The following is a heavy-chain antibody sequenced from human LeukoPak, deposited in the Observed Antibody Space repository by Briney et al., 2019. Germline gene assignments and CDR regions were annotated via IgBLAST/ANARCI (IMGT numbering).Heavy chain of an antibody. Sequence: GGSLRLSCAASGNSWMHWVRQVPGKGLVWVSHINSDGSWTSCADSEKGRFTISKDNAKNSLYLQMNSLRVEDTAVYYCAKEGRSLQTYWGQGTLVTVSS. CDR1: GNSW. CDR2: INSDGSWT. J-gene: IGHJ4*02. D-gene: IGHD5-24*01. V-gene: IGHV3-74*01. CDR3: AKEGRSLQTY.